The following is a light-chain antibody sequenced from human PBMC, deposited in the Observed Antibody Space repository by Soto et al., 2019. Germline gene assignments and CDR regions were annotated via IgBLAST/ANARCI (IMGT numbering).Light chain of an antibody. V-gene: IGLV2-14*01. J-gene: IGLJ1*01. CDR1: SSDIGGYDY. CDR2: DVS. CDR3: NSYTTSSRLYV. Sequence: QSVLTQPASVSGSPGQSITISCTGTSSDIGGYDYVSWYQQYPGKAPKLMIYDVSNRPSGVSDRFSGSKSANTASLTISGLQAEDEADYYCNSYTTSSRLYVFGTGTKLTVL.